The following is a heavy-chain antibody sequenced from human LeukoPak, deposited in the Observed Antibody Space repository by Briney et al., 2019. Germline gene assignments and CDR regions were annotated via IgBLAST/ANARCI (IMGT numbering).Heavy chain of an antibody. V-gene: IGHV1-58*02. D-gene: IGHD3-10*01. CDR2: IVVGSGNT. CDR3: AGTPWFGELTLDY. J-gene: IGHJ4*02. CDR1: GFTFTSST. Sequence: ASVKVSCRASGFTFTSSTIQWVRQARGQRLEWIRWIVVGSGNTNYARKFQERVIITRDMSTTTVYMELSSLRSEDTAVYYCAGTPWFGELTLDYWGQGTLVTVSS.